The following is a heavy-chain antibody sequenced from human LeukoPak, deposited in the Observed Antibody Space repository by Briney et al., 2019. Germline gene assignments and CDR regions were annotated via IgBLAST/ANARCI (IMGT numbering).Heavy chain of an antibody. D-gene: IGHD1-7*01. J-gene: IGHJ4*02. V-gene: IGHV1-8*03. CDR2: ISPYNGNT. CDR3: ARGRRITGTIVY. Sequence: GASVKVSCKASGYSFTSYGIRWVRQAPGQGLEWMGWISPYNGNTDYVQKFQGRVTITRNTSISTAYMELSSLRSEDTAVYYCARGRRITGTIVYWGQGTLVTVSS. CDR1: GYSFTSYG.